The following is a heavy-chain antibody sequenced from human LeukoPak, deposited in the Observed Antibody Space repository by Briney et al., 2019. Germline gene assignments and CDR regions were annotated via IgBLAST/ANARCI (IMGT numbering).Heavy chain of an antibody. CDR1: AFRFSSYG. CDR3: ARWGGYDLDY. CDR2: IRSDSSNQ. Sequence: PGGSLRLSCAASAFRFSSYGMHWVRQAPGKGPEWVAFIRSDSSNQYYADSVKGRFTISRDNSKNTLYLQMNSLRAEDTAVYYCARWGGYDLDYWGQGTLVTVSS. J-gene: IGHJ4*02. D-gene: IGHD3-16*01. V-gene: IGHV3-30*02.